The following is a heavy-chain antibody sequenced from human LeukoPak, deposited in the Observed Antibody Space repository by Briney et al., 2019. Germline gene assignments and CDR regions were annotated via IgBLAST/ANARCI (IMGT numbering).Heavy chain of an antibody. J-gene: IGHJ6*02. CDR2: ISAYNGNT. V-gene: IGHV1-18*01. Sequence: GASVRVSCKASGYTFTSYGISWVRQAHGQGLEWMGWISAYNGNTNYAQKLQGRVTMTTDTSTSTAYMELRSLRSDDTAVYYCARDLGGVYYYGMDVWGQGTTVTVS. D-gene: IGHD2-15*01. CDR1: GYTFTSYG. CDR3: ARDLGGVYYYGMDV.